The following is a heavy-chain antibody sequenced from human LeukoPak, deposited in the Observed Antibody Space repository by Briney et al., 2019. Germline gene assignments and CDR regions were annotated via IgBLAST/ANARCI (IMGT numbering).Heavy chain of an antibody. CDR3: ARGGYSSSWYFTALNWFDP. Sequence: ASVKVSCKASGYTFTSYGINWVRQATGQGLEWMGWMNPNSGNTGYAQKFQGRVTMTRNTSISTAYMELSSLRSEDTAVYYCARGGYSSSWYFTALNWFDPWGQGTLVTVSS. CDR2: MNPNSGNT. D-gene: IGHD6-13*01. CDR1: GYTFTSYG. J-gene: IGHJ5*02. V-gene: IGHV1-8*01.